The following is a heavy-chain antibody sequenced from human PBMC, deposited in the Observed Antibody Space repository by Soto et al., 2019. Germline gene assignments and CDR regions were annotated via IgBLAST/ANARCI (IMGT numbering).Heavy chain of an antibody. CDR2: ISYSGTT. Sequence: SETLSLTCTVSGGSITGDNYFWSWVRQHPEKGLEWIGYISYSGTTYYNPSLKSRVTISVDTSKNQFSLSLISVTAADTAMYYCAREVNSPATSDAFDIWGQGTVVTVSS. CDR3: AREVNSPATSDAFDI. V-gene: IGHV4-31*03. D-gene: IGHD1-26*01. CDR1: GGSITGDNYF. J-gene: IGHJ3*02.